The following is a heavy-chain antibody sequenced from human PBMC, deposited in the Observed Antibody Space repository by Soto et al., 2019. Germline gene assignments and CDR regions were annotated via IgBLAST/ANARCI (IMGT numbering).Heavy chain of an antibody. CDR3: ARANYDFWSGYPNWFDP. Sequence: SETLSLTCTVSGGSISSGGYYWSWIRQHPGKGLEWIGYIYYGGSTYYNPSLKSRVTISVDTSKNQFSLKLSSVTAADTAVYYCARANYDFWSGYPNWFDPWGQGTLVTVSS. D-gene: IGHD3-3*01. CDR2: IYYGGST. V-gene: IGHV4-31*03. J-gene: IGHJ5*02. CDR1: GGSISSGGYY.